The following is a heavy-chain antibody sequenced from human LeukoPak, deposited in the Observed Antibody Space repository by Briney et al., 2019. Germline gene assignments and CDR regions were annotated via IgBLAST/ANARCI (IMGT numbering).Heavy chain of an antibody. J-gene: IGHJ4*02. D-gene: IGHD1-1*01. CDR3: ARKGAAGTGFDY. Sequence: SETLSLTCAVSGGSINSYYWSWIQQPPGKGLEWIGYIYYRGTTNYNPSLKSRVTISVDTSKNQFSLRLNSVTAADTAVYFCARKGAAGTGFDYWGQGTQATVSS. CDR1: GGSINSYY. V-gene: IGHV4-59*01. CDR2: IYYRGTT.